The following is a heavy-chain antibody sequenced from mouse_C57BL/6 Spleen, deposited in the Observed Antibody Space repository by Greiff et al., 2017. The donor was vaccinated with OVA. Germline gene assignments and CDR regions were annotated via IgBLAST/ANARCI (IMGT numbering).Heavy chain of an antibody. D-gene: IGHD3-1*01. CDR1: GYTFTSYW. CDR2: IDPSDSYT. V-gene: IGHV1-50*01. CDR3: ARDGSTGAWFAY. Sequence: VQLQQPGAELVKPGASVKLSCTASGYTFTSYWMQWVNQRPGQGLEWIGAIDPSDSYTNYHQKFKGKVTLTVDTSSSTAYMQLSSLTSEGSAVYYCARDGSTGAWFAYWGQGTLVTVSA. J-gene: IGHJ3*01.